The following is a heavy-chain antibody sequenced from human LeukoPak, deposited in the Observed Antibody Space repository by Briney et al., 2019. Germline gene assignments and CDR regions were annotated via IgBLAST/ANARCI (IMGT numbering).Heavy chain of an antibody. CDR2: VSNSGDYI. V-gene: IGHV3-21*06. Sequence: MPGGSLRLSCAASGFTFSSYEMNWVRQAPGKGLEWVSSVSNSGDYIHYADSVKGRFTISRDNSKNSLYLQMNSLRAEDTAVYYCARALIGYYFDYWGQGTLVTVSS. D-gene: IGHD2-8*01. CDR1: GFTFSSYE. J-gene: IGHJ4*02. CDR3: ARALIGYYFDY.